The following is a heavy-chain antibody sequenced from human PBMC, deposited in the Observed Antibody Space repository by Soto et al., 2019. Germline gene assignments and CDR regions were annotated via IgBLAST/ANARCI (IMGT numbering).Heavy chain of an antibody. CDR2: IYGDDDE. J-gene: IGHJ4*02. CDR1: GFSLSTSGVA. V-gene: IGHV2-5*02. D-gene: IGHD5-18*01. Sequence: QITLKESGPSLVKPTQTLTLTCTFSGFSLSTSGVAVGWIRQPPGKALEWLALIYGDDDERYSPSLKSRLTITKDTSKNQVVLTMTNMDPVDTATYYCAHSEMVTLTSPHYYFDYWGQGTLVTVSS. CDR3: AHSEMVTLTSPHYYFDY.